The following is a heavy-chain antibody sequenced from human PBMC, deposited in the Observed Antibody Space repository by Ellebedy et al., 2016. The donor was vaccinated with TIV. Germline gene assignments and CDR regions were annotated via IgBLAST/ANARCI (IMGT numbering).Heavy chain of an antibody. Sequence: ASVKVSXXASGYTFTSYYMHWVRQAPGQGLEWMGIINPSGGSTSYAQKFQGRVTMTRDMSTSTVYMELSSLRSEDTAVYYCARDDPYSSSSSYFDYWGQGTLVTVSS. J-gene: IGHJ4*02. CDR1: GYTFTSYY. V-gene: IGHV1-46*01. CDR3: ARDDPYSSSSSYFDY. D-gene: IGHD6-6*01. CDR2: INPSGGST.